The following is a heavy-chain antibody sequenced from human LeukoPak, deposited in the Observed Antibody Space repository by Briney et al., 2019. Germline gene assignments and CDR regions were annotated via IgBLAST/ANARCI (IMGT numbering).Heavy chain of an antibody. CDR2: ISYDGSNK. J-gene: IGHJ4*02. Sequence: GGSLRLSCTASGFTFSSYAMHWVRQAPGKGLEWVAVISYDGSNKYYADSVKGRFTISRDNSKNTLYLQMNSLRAEDTAVYYCARDGPYFDYWGQGTLVTVSS. V-gene: IGHV3-30-3*01. CDR3: ARDGPYFDY. CDR1: GFTFSSYA.